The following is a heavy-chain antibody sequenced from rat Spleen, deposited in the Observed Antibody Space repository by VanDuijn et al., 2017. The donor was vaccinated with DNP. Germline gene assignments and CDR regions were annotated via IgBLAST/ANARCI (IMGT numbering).Heavy chain of an antibody. Sequence: EVQLVESGGGLVQPGRSLKLSCAASGITFSNSGMHWIRQATTKGLEWVTSISPSGGNIYYRDSVRGRFTISRDDAKSSLYLQMNSLKSEDTAAYYCARGSTSIYWYFDFWGPGTMVTVSS. CDR3: ARGSTSIYWYFDF. J-gene: IGHJ1*01. CDR2: ISPSGGNI. D-gene: IGHD3-1*01. V-gene: IGHV5-19*01. CDR1: GITFSNSG.